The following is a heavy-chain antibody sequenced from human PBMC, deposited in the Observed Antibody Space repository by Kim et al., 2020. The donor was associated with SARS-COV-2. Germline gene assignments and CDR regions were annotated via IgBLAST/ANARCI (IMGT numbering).Heavy chain of an antibody. CDR1: GFTFSSYS. V-gene: IGHV3-48*02. CDR2: ISSSSSTI. CDR3: ARDLITMIRHDAVDI. D-gene: IGHD3-22*01. J-gene: IGHJ3*02. Sequence: GGSLRLTCAASGFTFSSYSMNWVRQAPGKGLEWVSYISSSSSTIYYADSVKGRFTITRDNAKNSLYLQMNSLRDEDTTVYYCARDLITMIRHDAVDIWGHGTMVTVSS.